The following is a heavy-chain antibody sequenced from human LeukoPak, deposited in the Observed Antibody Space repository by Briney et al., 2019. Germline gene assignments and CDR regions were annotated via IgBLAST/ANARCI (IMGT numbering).Heavy chain of an antibody. J-gene: IGHJ5*02. V-gene: IGHV1-18*01. D-gene: IGHD2-2*01. CDR2: ISAYNGKT. CDR3: ARGGNPLDIAVVPAATP. Sequence: ASVKVSCKASGYTFTRYDINWVRQAPGQGLEWMGWISAYNGKTNYAKKFQGRVTMTTDTSTSTAYMELRSLRIDDTAVYYCARGGNPLDIAVVPAATPWGQGTLVTVSS. CDR1: GYTFTRYD.